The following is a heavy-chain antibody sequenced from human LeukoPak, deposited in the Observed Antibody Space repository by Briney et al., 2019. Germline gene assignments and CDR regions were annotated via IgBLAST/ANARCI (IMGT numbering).Heavy chain of an antibody. J-gene: IGHJ4*02. CDR1: GGSISSYY. CDR2: IYYSGST. CDR3: ARPVQDSVWGSYRSRRYYFDY. D-gene: IGHD3-16*02. Sequence: SETLSLTCTVSGGSISSYYWSWIRQPPGKGLEWIGYIYYSGSTNYNPSLKSRVTISVDTSKNQFSLKLSSVTAADTAVYYCARPVQDSVWGSYRSRRYYFDYWGQGTLVTVSS. V-gene: IGHV4-59*01.